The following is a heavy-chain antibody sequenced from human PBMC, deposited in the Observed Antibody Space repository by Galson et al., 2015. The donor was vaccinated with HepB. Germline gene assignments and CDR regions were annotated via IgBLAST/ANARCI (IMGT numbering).Heavy chain of an antibody. D-gene: IGHD5-12*01. V-gene: IGHV1-3*01. CDR2: INAGNGNT. CDR3: ARDGGIVATNFDY. Sequence: SVKVSCKASGYTFTSYAMHWVRQAPGQRLEWMGWINAGNGNTKYSQKFQGRVTITRGTSASTAYMELSSLRSEDTAVYYCARDGGIVATNFDYWGQGTLVTVSS. CDR1: GYTFTSYA. J-gene: IGHJ4*02.